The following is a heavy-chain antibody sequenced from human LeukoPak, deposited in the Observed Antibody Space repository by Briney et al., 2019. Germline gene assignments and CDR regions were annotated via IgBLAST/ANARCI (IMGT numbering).Heavy chain of an antibody. D-gene: IGHD4/OR15-4a*01. Sequence: SETLSLTCTVSGGSVSSGSYYWSWIRQPPGKGLEWIGYIYYSGSTNYNPSPKSRVTISVDTSKNQFSLKLSSVTAADTAVYYCARVGAGTFDSWGQGTLVTVSS. CDR1: GGSVSSGSYY. CDR2: IYYSGST. J-gene: IGHJ4*02. CDR3: ARVGAGTFDS. V-gene: IGHV4-61*01.